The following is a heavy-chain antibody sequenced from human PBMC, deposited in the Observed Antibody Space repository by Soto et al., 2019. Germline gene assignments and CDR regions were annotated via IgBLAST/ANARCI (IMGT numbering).Heavy chain of an antibody. D-gene: IGHD3-3*01. V-gene: IGHV3-23*01. Sequence: EVQLLESGGGLVQPGGSLRLSCAASGFTFSSYAMSWVRQAPGKGLEWVSAISGSDGSTYYADSVRGRFTISRDNSKNTLYLQTNSLRAEDTAVYYCAKDGEYYDFGSGYRNLDYWGQGTLVTVSS. CDR1: GFTFSSYA. J-gene: IGHJ4*02. CDR2: ISGSDGST. CDR3: AKDGEYYDFGSGYRNLDY.